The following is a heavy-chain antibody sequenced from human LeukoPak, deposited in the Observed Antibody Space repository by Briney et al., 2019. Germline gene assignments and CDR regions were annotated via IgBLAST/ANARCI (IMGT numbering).Heavy chain of an antibody. V-gene: IGHV4-59*11. D-gene: IGHD1-26*01. CDR1: GGSMSTHY. Sequence: PSETLSLTCTVSGGSMSTHYWSWIRQPPGKGLEWVGFIFYSGSATYNPSLQSRLAISLDTSSNQFSLKLSSVTAADTAVYYCARDPRRELLGGDAFDVWGQGTMVTVSS. CDR2: IFYSGSA. J-gene: IGHJ3*01. CDR3: ARDPRRELLGGDAFDV.